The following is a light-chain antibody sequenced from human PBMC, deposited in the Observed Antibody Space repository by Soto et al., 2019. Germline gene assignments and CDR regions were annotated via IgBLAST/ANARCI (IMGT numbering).Light chain of an antibody. J-gene: IGLJ1*01. CDR2: GKN. CDR1: SSNIGTNY. Sequence: QAVVTQPPSVSAAPGQKVTISCSGSSSNIGTNYVSWYQQLPGTAPKLLIDGKNFRPSGIPDRFSGSKSGTSATLGITGLQAGDEADYYCGTWDSSLSAHVFGTGTKVTVL. CDR3: GTWDSSLSAHV. V-gene: IGLV1-51*01.